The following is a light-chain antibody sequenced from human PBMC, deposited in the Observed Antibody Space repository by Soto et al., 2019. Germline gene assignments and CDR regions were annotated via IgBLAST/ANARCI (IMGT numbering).Light chain of an antibody. Sequence: QSALTQPASVSGSPGQSITISCTGTSSDVGDYNYVSWYQQHPGKAPKLMIYDVSNRPSGVSNRFSGSKSGNTASLTISGLQAEDEADYYCCSYTSSSPYVFGTGTKVTVL. CDR2: DVS. CDR1: SSDVGDYNY. J-gene: IGLJ1*01. CDR3: CSYTSSSPYV. V-gene: IGLV2-14*01.